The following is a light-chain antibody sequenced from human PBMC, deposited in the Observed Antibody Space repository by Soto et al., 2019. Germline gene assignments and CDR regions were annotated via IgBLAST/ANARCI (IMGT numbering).Light chain of an antibody. CDR1: SSNIGSNY. J-gene: IGLJ1*01. V-gene: IGLV1-47*02. Sequence: QSVLTQPRSASGTPGQSVTISCSGSSSNIGSNYVYWYQQLPGTAPKLLIYSNNQRPSGVPDRFSGSKSGTSASLAISGLRYEDEAAYYCAAWDDSLSGPVFGNGTKVTVL. CDR3: AAWDDSLSGPV. CDR2: SNN.